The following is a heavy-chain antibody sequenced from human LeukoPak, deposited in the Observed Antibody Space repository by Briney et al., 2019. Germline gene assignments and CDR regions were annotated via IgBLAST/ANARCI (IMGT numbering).Heavy chain of an antibody. V-gene: IGHV4-4*07. CDR1: GGSISSYY. CDR3: ARERVAYNWNDGPHDAFDI. D-gene: IGHD1-20*01. Sequence: PSETLSLTCTVSGGSISSYYWSWIRQPAGKGLEWIGRIYTSGSTNYNPSLKSRVTMSVDTSKNQFSLKLSSVTAADTAVYYCARERVAYNWNDGPHDAFDIWGQGTMVTVSS. J-gene: IGHJ3*02. CDR2: IYTSGST.